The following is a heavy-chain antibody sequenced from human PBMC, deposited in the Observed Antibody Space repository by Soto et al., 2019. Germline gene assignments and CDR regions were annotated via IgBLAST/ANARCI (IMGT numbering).Heavy chain of an antibody. CDR1: GYTFTSYA. J-gene: IGHJ4*02. V-gene: IGHV1-3*05. D-gene: IGHD2-21*02. Sequence: QVQLVQSGAEEKKPGASVKVSCKASGYTFTSYAMHWVRQAPGQRLEWMGWINAGNGNTIYSQKFQGRVTITGDTTGSTAYMELSSLRSEDTAVYYCARSIVVVTALDYWGQGTLVTVSS. CDR3: ARSIVVVTALDY. CDR2: INAGNGNT.